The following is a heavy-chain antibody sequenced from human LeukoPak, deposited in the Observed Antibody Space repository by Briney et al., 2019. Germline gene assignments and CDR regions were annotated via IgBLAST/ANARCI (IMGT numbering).Heavy chain of an antibody. CDR2: IIPIFGTA. CDR3: ARVGSPKAATDY. Sequence: SVKVSCKASGYTFTGYYMHWVRQAPGQGLEWMGGIIPIFGTANYAQKFQGRVTITADESTSTAYMELSSLRSEDTAVYYCARVGSPKAATDYWGQGTLVTVSS. J-gene: IGHJ4*02. D-gene: IGHD6-13*01. V-gene: IGHV1-69*13. CDR1: GYTFTGYY.